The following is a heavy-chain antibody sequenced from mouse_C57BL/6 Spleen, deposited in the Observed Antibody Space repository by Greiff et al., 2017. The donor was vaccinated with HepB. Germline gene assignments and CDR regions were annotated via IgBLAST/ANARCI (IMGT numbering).Heavy chain of an antibody. CDR1: GYTFTSYT. Sequence: VKLQESGAELARPGASVKMSCKASGYTFTSYTMHWVKQRPGQGLEWIGYINPSSGYTKYNQKFKDKATLTADKSSSTAYMQLSSLTSEDSAVYYCATMVTTGVFAYWGQGTLVTVSA. J-gene: IGHJ3*01. V-gene: IGHV1-4*01. CDR2: INPSSGYT. D-gene: IGHD2-2*01. CDR3: ATMVTTGVFAY.